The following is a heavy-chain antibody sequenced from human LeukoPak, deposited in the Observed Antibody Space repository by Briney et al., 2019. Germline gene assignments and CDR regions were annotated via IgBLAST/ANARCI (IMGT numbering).Heavy chain of an antibody. CDR3: ATEEYSGSSKGNFDY. Sequence: GASVKVSCKVSGYTLTELSMHWVRQAPGKGLEWMGGFDPEDGETIYAQKFQGRVTMTEDTSTDTAYMELSSLRSEDTAVYYCATEEYSGSSKGNFDYWGQGTLVTVSS. CDR2: FDPEDGET. D-gene: IGHD1-26*01. CDR1: GYTLTELS. V-gene: IGHV1-24*01. J-gene: IGHJ4*02.